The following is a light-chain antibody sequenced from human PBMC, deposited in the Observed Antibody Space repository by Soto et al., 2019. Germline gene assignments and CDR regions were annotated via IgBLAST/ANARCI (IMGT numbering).Light chain of an antibody. CDR1: SGHSSYA. J-gene: IGLJ2*01. V-gene: IGLV4-69*01. CDR3: QTGGTGIKNVV. CDR2: LNSDGSH. Sequence: QLVLTQSPSASASLGASVKLTCTLSSGHSSYAIAWHQQQPEKGPRYLMKLNSDGSHSKGDGIPDRFSGSSSGAERYLTISSLQSEDEAEDYCQTGGTGIKNVVFGGGTKVTVL.